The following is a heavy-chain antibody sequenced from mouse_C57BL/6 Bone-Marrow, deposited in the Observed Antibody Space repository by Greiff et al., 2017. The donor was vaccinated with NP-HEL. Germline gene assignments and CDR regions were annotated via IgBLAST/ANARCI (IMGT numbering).Heavy chain of an antibody. CDR3: ARETTVEGTHFDY. J-gene: IGHJ2*01. CDR1: GYAFSSSW. CDR2: IYPGDGDT. D-gene: IGHD1-1*01. Sequence: VQLQQSGPELVKPGASVKISCKASGYAFSSSWMNWVKQRPGKGLEWIGRIYPGDGDTNYNGKFKGKATLTADKSSSTAYMQLSSLTSEDSAVYFCARETTVEGTHFDYWGQGTTLTVSS. V-gene: IGHV1-82*01.